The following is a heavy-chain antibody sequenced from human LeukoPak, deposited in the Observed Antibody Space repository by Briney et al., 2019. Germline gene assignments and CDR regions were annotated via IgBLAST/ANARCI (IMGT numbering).Heavy chain of an antibody. CDR1: GGSITSYH. J-gene: IGHJ4*02. CDR2: IYTSGST. V-gene: IGHV4-4*07. CDR3: ARDGLYSYGYSYFDY. D-gene: IGHD5-18*01. Sequence: SETLSLTCTVSGGSITSYHWRWIRQPAGKGLEWIGRIYTSGSTNYNPSLKSRVTMSVDTSKNQFSLKLSSVTAADTAVYYCARDGLYSYGYSYFDYWGQGTLVTVSS.